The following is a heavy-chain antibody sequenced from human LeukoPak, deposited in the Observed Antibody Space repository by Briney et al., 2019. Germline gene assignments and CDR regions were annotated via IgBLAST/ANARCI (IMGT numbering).Heavy chain of an antibody. J-gene: IGHJ6*02. Sequence: GGSLRLSCAASGFTFSSYAMTWVRQAPEKRPEWVAVTAGADDVIKYADSVKGRFTISTDNSKNTVYLQMNSLRAEDTALYFCATYIQRPPGMDVWGQGTMVTVSS. D-gene: IGHD2-15*01. CDR1: GFTFSSYA. CDR3: ATYIQRPPGMDV. V-gene: IGHV3-23*01. CDR2: TAGADDVI.